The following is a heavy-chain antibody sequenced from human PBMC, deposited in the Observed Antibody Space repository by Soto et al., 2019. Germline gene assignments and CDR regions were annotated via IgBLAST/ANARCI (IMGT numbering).Heavy chain of an antibody. CDR1: GYSFTRYG. J-gene: IGHJ6*02. Sequence: QVQLVQSRAEVKNPGASVKVSCKASGYSFTRYGIAWARPAPGQGLEWMGWINTYNGNTNYAQHLQGRVTLTTDTATSTAHMELTSLRSNDTAIYYCAMVDVYVTPSPQDVWGQGTTVIVSS. CDR3: AMVDVYVTPSPQDV. V-gene: IGHV1-18*01. CDR2: INTYNGNT. D-gene: IGHD3-16*01.